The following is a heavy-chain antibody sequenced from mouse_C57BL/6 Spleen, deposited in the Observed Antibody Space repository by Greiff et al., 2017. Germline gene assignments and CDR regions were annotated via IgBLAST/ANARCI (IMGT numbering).Heavy chain of an antibody. J-gene: IGHJ2*01. CDR3: ASLTGTDFDY. D-gene: IGHD4-1*01. V-gene: IGHV14-2*01. CDR2: IDPDDGDT. Sequence: EVQLLQSGAELVKPGASVKLSCTASGFTINDYYMHWVQQTPDQGLEWIGRIDPDDGDTNYAPKFQGKATITADTSSNTAYLQLSSLTSEDTAVYYCASLTGTDFDYWGQGTTLTVSS. CDR1: GFTINDYY.